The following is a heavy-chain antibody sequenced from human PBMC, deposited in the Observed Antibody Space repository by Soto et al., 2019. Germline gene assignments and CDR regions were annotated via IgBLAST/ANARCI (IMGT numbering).Heavy chain of an antibody. J-gene: IGHJ4*02. Sequence: LRLSCAASGFTFRRYTMHWVRQAPGKGLEWVAVISYDGSNKYYADYVKGRFTISRDNSKDTLYVQMNRLRAEDTAVFYCARSGGSYFGPFDSWGQGTLVTVSS. CDR3: ARSGGSYFGPFDS. CDR2: ISYDGSNK. V-gene: IGHV3-30-3*01. CDR1: GFTFRRYT. D-gene: IGHD1-26*01.